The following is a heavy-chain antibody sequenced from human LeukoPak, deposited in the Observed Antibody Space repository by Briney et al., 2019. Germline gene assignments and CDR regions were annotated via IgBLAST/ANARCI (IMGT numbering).Heavy chain of an antibody. V-gene: IGHV1-69*04. CDR2: IIPILGMA. J-gene: IGHJ4*02. Sequence: SVKVSCKASGGTFSSYAISWVRQAPGQGLEWMGRIIPILGMANYAQKFQGRVTITADKSTSTAYMELSSLRSEDTAVYYCARVMGGGLDYWDQGTLVTVSS. CDR3: ARVMGGGLDY. D-gene: IGHD3-16*01. CDR1: GGTFSSYA.